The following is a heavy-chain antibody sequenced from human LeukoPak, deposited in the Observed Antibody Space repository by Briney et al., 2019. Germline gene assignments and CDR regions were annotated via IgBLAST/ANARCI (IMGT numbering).Heavy chain of an antibody. CDR3: ARDHTVTTFDY. Sequence: SETLSLTCTVSGGSINNYYWSWIRQPAGKGLEWIGRIYTTGSTNYNPSLKSRITMSVDTSKNQFSLKLSSVTAADTAVYYCARDHTVTTFDYWGQGTLVTVSS. V-gene: IGHV4-4*07. J-gene: IGHJ4*02. CDR1: GGSINNYY. D-gene: IGHD4-17*01. CDR2: IYTTGST.